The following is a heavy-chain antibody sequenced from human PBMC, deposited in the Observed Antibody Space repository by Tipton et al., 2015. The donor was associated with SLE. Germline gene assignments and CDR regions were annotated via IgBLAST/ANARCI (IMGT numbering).Heavy chain of an antibody. CDR1: GFTFSDYY. V-gene: IGHV3-11*01. Sequence: GSLRLSCAAPGFTFSDYYMSWIRQAPGKGLEWVSYISSSGSTIYYADSVKGRFTISRDNAKNSLYLQMNSLRAEDTAVYYCARAAYSGSERDEFDYWGQGTLVTVSS. CDR3: ARAAYSGSERDEFDY. J-gene: IGHJ4*02. CDR2: ISSSGSTI. D-gene: IGHD1-26*01.